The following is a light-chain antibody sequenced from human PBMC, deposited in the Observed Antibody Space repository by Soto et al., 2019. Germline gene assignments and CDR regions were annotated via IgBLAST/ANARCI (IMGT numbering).Light chain of an antibody. CDR3: QQRASLPPT. V-gene: IGKV1-33*01. CDR1: QDIKNY. J-gene: IGKJ4*01. Sequence: DIQMTQSPSSLSSFVGDSITITCQASQDIKNYLNWYQHKPGKAPKLLIYDAFKSDTGVPARFSGSGSGTDFTFTINNLQPEDIAIYYCQQRASLPPTFGGGTKVEI. CDR2: DAF.